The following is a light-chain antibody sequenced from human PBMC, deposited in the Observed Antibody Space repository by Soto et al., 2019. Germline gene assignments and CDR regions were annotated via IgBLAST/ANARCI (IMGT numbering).Light chain of an antibody. Sequence: QSVLTQPPSASGTPGQRVTISCSGSSSNIGSHVVNWYQQVPGTAPKLLIYTNNQRPSRVPDRFSDSKSGTSASLAISGLQSEDEADYYCAAWDGSLQSGVFGGGTKLTVL. J-gene: IGLJ3*02. CDR1: SSNIGSHV. CDR3: AAWDGSLQSGV. CDR2: TNN. V-gene: IGLV1-44*01.